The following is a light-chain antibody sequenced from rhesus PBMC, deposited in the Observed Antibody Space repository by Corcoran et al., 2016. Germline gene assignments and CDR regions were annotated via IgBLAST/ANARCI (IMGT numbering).Light chain of an antibody. Sequence: DIQMTQSPSSLSASVGDRVTITCRTSENVNNYLNWYQQKPGKAPKLRIYKASTLQSGVPSRFNGMGAGTDYTFTISSLQSEDVATYYCQHNDGTPLTFGPGTKLDIK. CDR1: ENVNNY. V-gene: IGKV1-74*01. CDR2: KAS. CDR3: QHNDGTPLT. J-gene: IGKJ3*01.